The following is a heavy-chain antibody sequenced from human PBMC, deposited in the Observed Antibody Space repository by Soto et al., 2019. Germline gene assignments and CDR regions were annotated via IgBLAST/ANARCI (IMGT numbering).Heavy chain of an antibody. Sequence: QVQLVQSGAEVKKPGSSVKVSCKASGGTFSSYAISWVRQAPGQGLEWMGGIIPIFGTANYAQKFQGRVRITADKSTSTAYMELSSLRSEDTAVYYCATLPTTYYYDSSGYYPGDAFDIWGQGTMVTVSS. CDR2: IIPIFGTA. CDR3: ATLPTTYYYDSSGYYPGDAFDI. V-gene: IGHV1-69*06. CDR1: GGTFSSYA. D-gene: IGHD3-22*01. J-gene: IGHJ3*02.